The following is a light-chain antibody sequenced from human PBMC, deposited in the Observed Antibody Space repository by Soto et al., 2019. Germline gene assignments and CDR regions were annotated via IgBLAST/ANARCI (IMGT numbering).Light chain of an antibody. V-gene: IGKV3-20*01. J-gene: IGKJ4*01. CDR3: QQYGSSPLT. Sequence: EIVLTQSPGTLSLSLGERATLSCRASQSVSSSYLAWYKQKPGQAPRLLIYGASSRATGIPDRFSGSGSGTDFTLTISSLEPEDFAMYYCQQYGSSPLTFGGGTKLEIK. CDR1: QSVSSSY. CDR2: GAS.